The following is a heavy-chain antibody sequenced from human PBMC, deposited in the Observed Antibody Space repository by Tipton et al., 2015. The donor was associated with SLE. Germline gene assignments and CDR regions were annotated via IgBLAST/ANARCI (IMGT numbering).Heavy chain of an antibody. D-gene: IGHD3-10*01. CDR1: GFNFYKYA. J-gene: IGHJ6*02. V-gene: IGHV3-23*01. Sequence: SLRLSCAASGFNFYKYAMNWVRQAPGKGLEWVSGSSGYGGTSFYADSVRGRFAVSRDNSKNILFLHMTNLRVEDTAVYFCAKGRGRGGSGSASHYVLDVWGQGTTVTVSS. CDR2: SSGYGGTS. CDR3: AKGRGRGGSGSASHYVLDV.